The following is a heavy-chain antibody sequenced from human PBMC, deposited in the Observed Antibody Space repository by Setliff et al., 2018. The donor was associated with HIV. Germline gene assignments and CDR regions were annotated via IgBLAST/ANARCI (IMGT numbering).Heavy chain of an antibody. CDR1: GGTFSSYV. D-gene: IGHD5-18*01. CDR2: IIPMYGVT. CDR3: ARGRGYTYDFQY. Sequence: GASVKVSCKASGGTFSSYVISWVRQAPGQGPEWMGGIIPMYGVTNYAQKFQNRVTITADESTSTAYMELSSLRSEDTAVYFCARGRGYTYDFQYWGQGTLVTVSS. J-gene: IGHJ4*02. V-gene: IGHV1-69*13.